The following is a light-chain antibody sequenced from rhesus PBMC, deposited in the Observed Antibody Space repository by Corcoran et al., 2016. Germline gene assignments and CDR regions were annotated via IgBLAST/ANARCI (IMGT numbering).Light chain of an antibody. J-gene: IGKJ2*01. Sequence: GDRVTVTCRASQGINKELSWYQQKPGKAPTLLFYAASSLQTGVSARFSGSGSWTDFTLTLSSLQPEDVATYYCRQDYNTPYSFGQGTKVEIK. CDR1: QGINKE. CDR2: AAS. V-gene: IGKV1-94*01. CDR3: RQDYNTPYS.